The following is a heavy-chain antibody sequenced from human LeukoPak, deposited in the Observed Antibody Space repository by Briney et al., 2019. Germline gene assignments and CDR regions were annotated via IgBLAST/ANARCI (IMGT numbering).Heavy chain of an antibody. CDR1: GFSFNSYW. J-gene: IGHJ3*02. V-gene: IGHV3-7*01. Sequence: GGSLRLSCAASGFSFNSYWMSWVRQAPGTGLEWVANIRQDGSERYYADSLKGRFTISRDNAKNSLYLQMNSLRAEDTAMYYCARDWSFDSDDYYLYGFDIWGQGTRVTVSS. D-gene: IGHD3-22*01. CDR3: ARDWSFDSDDYYLYGFDI. CDR2: IRQDGSER.